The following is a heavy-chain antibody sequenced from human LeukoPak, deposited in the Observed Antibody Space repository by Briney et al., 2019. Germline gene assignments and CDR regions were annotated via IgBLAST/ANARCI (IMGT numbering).Heavy chain of an antibody. J-gene: IGHJ6*03. CDR1: GFTFSSYA. CDR3: AKYGDYAFYYYMDV. D-gene: IGHD4-17*01. CDR2: ISGSGGST. Sequence: GGSLRLSCAASGFTFSSYAMSWVRQAPGKGLEWVSVISGSGGSTYYADSVKGRFTISRDNSKNTLYLQMNSLRAEDTAVYYCAKYGDYAFYYYMDVWGKGTTVTVSS. V-gene: IGHV3-23*01.